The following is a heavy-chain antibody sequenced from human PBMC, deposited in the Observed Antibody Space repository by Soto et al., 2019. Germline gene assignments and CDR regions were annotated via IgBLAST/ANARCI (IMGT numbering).Heavy chain of an antibody. CDR1: GFTFSSYA. J-gene: IGHJ3*02. CDR2: ISGSGGST. D-gene: IGHD1-26*01. Sequence: PGGSLRLSCAASGFTFSSYAMSWVRQAPGKGLEWVSAISGSGGSTYYAESVKGRFTISRDNSKNTLYLQMNSLRAEDTAVYYCAKNGGWVLDAFDIWGQGTMVTVSS. CDR3: AKNGGWVLDAFDI. V-gene: IGHV3-23*01.